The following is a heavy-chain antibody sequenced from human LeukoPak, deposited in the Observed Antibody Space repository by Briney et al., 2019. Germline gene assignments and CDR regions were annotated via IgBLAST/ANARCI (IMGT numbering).Heavy chain of an antibody. CDR2: ISGSGGST. D-gene: IGHD2-8*01. Sequence: GGSLRLSCAASGFTFSRYAMSWVRQAPGKGLEWVSAISGSGGSTYYADSVKGRFTISRDNSKNTLYLQMNSLRAEDTAVYYCAKDRISYDYFDYWGQGTLVTVSS. CDR1: GFTFSRYA. J-gene: IGHJ4*02. CDR3: AKDRISYDYFDY. V-gene: IGHV3-23*01.